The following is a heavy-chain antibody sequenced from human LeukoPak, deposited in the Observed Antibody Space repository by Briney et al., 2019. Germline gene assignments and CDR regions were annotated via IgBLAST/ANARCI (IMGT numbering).Heavy chain of an antibody. CDR3: ARWGTDDSSGYFDY. V-gene: IGHV3-30-3*01. CDR2: ISYGGSNK. Sequence: GGSLRLSCAASGFTFSSYAMHWVHQAPGKGLEWVAVISYGGSNKYYADSVMGRFTISRDNSKNTLYLQMSSLRAEDTAVYYCARWGTDDSSGYFDYWGQGTLVTVSS. D-gene: IGHD3-22*01. J-gene: IGHJ4*02. CDR1: GFTFSSYA.